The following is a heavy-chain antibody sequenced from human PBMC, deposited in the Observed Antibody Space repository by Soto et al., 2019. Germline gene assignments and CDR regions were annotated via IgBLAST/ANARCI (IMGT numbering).Heavy chain of an antibody. CDR3: ARGQRFSDWFDP. Sequence: SETLSLTCVVSGYSISSAYYWGWIRQPPGKGLEWIGSVYHSGSTYYNPSLKSRVTISVDTSKNHFSLKLWSVTAADSAVYYCARGQRFSDWFDPWGQGTLVTVST. CDR2: VYHSGST. D-gene: IGHD3-3*01. V-gene: IGHV4-38-2*01. J-gene: IGHJ5*02. CDR1: GYSISSAYY.